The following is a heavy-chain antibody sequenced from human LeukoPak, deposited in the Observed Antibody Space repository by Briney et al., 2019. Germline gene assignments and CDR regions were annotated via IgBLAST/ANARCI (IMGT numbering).Heavy chain of an antibody. CDR1: GYTFTGYY. CDR2: MNPNSGNT. V-gene: IGHV1-8*03. D-gene: IGHD3-22*01. CDR3: AREDYYDSGSNDY. J-gene: IGHJ4*02. Sequence: ASVKVSCKASGYTFTGYYMHWVRQAPGQGLEWMGWMNPNSGNTAYAQKFQGRVTITRNTSISTAYMELSSLRSEDTAVYYCAREDYYDSGSNDYWGQGTLVTVSS.